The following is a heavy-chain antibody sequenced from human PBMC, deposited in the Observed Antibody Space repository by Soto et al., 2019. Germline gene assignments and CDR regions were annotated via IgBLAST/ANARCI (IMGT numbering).Heavy chain of an antibody. CDR3: ARLRSDAFDI. CDR1: GFTFNYFT. J-gene: IGHJ3*02. V-gene: IGHV3-21*04. CDR2: ISSSSSHK. D-gene: IGHD4-17*01. Sequence: EVQLVESGGGLVQPGESLRLSCAASGFTFNYFTMNWVRQAPGKGLEWVASISSSSSHKYSADSVRGRFTFSRDNANNSLYLQMNSLRVEDTAVYYCARLRSDAFDIWGQGTLVTVSS.